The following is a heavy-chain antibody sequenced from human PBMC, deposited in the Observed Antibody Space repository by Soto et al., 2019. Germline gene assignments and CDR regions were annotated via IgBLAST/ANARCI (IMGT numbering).Heavy chain of an antibody. CDR2: ISYDGSNK. CDR1: GFTFSSYG. CDR3: AKPLEQWLVPAY. Sequence: QVQLVESGGGVVQPGRSLRLSCAASGFTFSSYGMHWVRQAPGKGLEWVAVISYDGSNKYYADSVKGRFTISRDNSKNTLYLQMNSLRAEDTAVYYCAKPLEQWLVPAYWGQGTLVTVSS. D-gene: IGHD6-19*01. V-gene: IGHV3-30*18. J-gene: IGHJ4*02.